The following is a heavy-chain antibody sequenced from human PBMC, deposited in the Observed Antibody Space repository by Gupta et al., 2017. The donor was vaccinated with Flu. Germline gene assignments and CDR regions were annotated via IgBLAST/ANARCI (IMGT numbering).Heavy chain of an antibody. CDR3: AKVGYCSGGSCYSSYYYGMDV. Sequence: EVQLLESGGGLVQPGGSLRLSCAASGFTFSSYAMSWVRQAPGKRPEWVSAISGSGGSTYYADSVKGRFTISRDNSKNTLYLQMNSLRAEDTAVYYCAKVGYCSGGSCYSSYYYGMDVWGQGTTVTVSS. D-gene: IGHD2-15*01. CDR1: GFTFSSYA. CDR2: ISGSGGST. V-gene: IGHV3-23*01. J-gene: IGHJ6*02.